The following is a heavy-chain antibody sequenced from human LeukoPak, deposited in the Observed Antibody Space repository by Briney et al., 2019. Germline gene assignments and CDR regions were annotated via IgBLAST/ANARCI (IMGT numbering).Heavy chain of an antibody. J-gene: IGHJ6*02. V-gene: IGHV4-30-4*01. CDR2: IYYSGST. D-gene: IGHD3-22*01. CDR3: ARGGPYYYDSSGYYDRSGMDV. CDR1: GGSISSGDYY. Sequence: SQTLSLTCTVSGGSISSGDYYWSWIRQPPGKGLEWIGYIYYSGSTYYNPSLKSRVTISVDTSKNQFSLKLSSVTAADTAVYYCARGGPYYYDSSGYYDRSGMDVWGQGTTVTVSS.